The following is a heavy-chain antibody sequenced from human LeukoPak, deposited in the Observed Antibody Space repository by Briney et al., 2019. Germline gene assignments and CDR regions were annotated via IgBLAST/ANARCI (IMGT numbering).Heavy chain of an antibody. V-gene: IGHV4-59*12. CDR3: ARGGYSGDDYSDGGSWFDP. J-gene: IGHJ5*02. CDR1: GGSISSYY. Sequence: PSETLSLTCTVSGGSISSYYWSWIRQPPGKGLEWIGYIYYSGSTSYNPSLKSRVTISVDTSKNQFSPKLSSVTAADTAVYYWARGGYSGDDYSDGGSWFDPWGRGTLVTVSS. D-gene: IGHD5-12*01. CDR2: IYYSGST.